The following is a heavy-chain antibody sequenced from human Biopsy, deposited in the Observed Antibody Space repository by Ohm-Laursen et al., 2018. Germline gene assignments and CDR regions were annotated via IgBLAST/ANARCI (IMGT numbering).Heavy chain of an antibody. CDR2: IYYSGST. Sequence: SDTLSLTCTVSGGSISSSSYYWGWIRQPPGKGLEWIGSIYYSGSTYYNPSLKGRVTISVDTSKNQFSLNLNSVTAADTAVYYCARDYDTSGYYYVSWGQGTLVTVSS. J-gene: IGHJ5*02. V-gene: IGHV4-39*01. D-gene: IGHD3-22*01. CDR3: ARDYDTSGYYYVS. CDR1: GGSISSSSYY.